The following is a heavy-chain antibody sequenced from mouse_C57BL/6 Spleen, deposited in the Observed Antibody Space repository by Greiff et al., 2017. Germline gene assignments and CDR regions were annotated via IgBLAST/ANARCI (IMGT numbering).Heavy chain of an antibody. V-gene: IGHV5-6*02. D-gene: IGHD2-3*01. CDR3: ARLDDGYYEGY. CDR1: GFTFSSYG. CDR2: ISSGGSYT. J-gene: IGHJ2*01. Sequence: EVKLEESGGDLVKPGGSLKLSCAASGFTFSSYGMSWVRQTPDKRLEWVATISSGGSYTYYPDSVKGRFTISRDNAKNTLYLQMSSLKSEDTAMYYCARLDDGYYEGYWGQGTTLTVSS.